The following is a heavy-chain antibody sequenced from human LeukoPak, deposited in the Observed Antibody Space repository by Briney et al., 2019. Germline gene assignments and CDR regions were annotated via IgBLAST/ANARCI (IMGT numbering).Heavy chain of an antibody. Sequence: PGGSLRLSCAASRFSFSSYAMSWVRQAPGKGLEWVSTISNSGGTTYYADSVKGRFTISRDNSKNTLYLQMNNLRAEDTAVYYCAKDIGYGYGPHYFDYWGQGTLVTVSS. D-gene: IGHD5-18*01. V-gene: IGHV3-23*01. CDR1: RFSFSSYA. CDR3: AKDIGYGYGPHYFDY. CDR2: ISNSGGTT. J-gene: IGHJ4*02.